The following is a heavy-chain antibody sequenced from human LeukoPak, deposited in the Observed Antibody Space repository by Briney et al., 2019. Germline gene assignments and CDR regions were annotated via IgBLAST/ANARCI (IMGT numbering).Heavy chain of an antibody. D-gene: IGHD5-18*01. CDR3: ARDLSGYKYGHFDY. CDR2: ISPSGGTT. V-gene: IGHV1-46*01. Sequence: ASVEVSCKASGYTFTNYYFHWVRQAPGQGLEWMGIISPSGGTTNYAQKFQGRLTMTRDTSTSTVYMELSSLRSEDTAVYYCARDLSGYKYGHFDYWGQGTLVTVSS. J-gene: IGHJ4*02. CDR1: GYTFTNYY.